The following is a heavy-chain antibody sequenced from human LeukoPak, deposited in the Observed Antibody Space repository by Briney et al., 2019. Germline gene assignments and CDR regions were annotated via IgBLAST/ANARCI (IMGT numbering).Heavy chain of an antibody. J-gene: IGHJ3*02. V-gene: IGHV1-2*02. CDR2: INPNSGGT. CDR3: ARDSSSWSHAVDI. CDR1: GYTFTGYY. D-gene: IGHD6-13*01. Sequence: ASVNVSCKASGYTFTGYYMHWVRQAPGQGLEWMGWINPNSGGTNYAQKFQGRVTMTRDTSISTAYMELSRLRSDDTAVYYCARDSSSWSHAVDIWGQGTMVTVSS.